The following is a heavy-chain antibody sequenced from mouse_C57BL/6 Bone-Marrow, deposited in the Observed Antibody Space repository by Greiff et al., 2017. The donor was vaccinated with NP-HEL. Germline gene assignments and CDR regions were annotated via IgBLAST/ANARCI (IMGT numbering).Heavy chain of an antibody. V-gene: IGHV5-6*01. D-gene: IGHD4-1*01. J-gene: IGHJ2*01. CDR2: ISSGGSYT. Sequence: EVKLVESGGDLVKPGGSLKLSCAASGFTFSSYGMSWVRQTPDKRLEWVATISSGGSYTYYPDSVKGRFTISRDNAKNTLYLQMSSLKSEDTAMYYCARRRNDWVDYWGQGTTLTVSS. CDR1: GFTFSSYG. CDR3: ARRRNDWVDY.